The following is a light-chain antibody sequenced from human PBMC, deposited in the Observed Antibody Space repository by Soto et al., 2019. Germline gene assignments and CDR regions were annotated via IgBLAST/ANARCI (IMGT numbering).Light chain of an antibody. CDR2: EVS. CDR1: SSDVGGYNY. CDR3: SSYTSSSTLE. V-gene: IGLV2-14*01. J-gene: IGLJ1*01. Sequence: QSALTQPASVSGSPGQSITISCTGTSSDVGGYNYVSWYQQHPGKAPKLMIYEVSNRPSGVSNRFSGSKSGNTASLTISGLQAEDEADYYCSSYTSSSTLEVGTGTKVTLL.